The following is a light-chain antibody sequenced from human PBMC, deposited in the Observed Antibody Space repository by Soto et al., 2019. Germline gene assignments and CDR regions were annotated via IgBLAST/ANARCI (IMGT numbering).Light chain of an antibody. J-gene: IGLJ2*01. CDR1: SSDVGSYNY. V-gene: IGLV2-14*01. Sequence: QSAVTQPASVSGSPGPSITMSCTGTSSDVGSYNYVSWYQQHPGKAPKLMIYDVSNRPSGVSNRFSGSKSGNTASLTISGLQAEDEADYYCSSYTSSSTLVVFGGGTKLTVL. CDR2: DVS. CDR3: SSYTSSSTLVV.